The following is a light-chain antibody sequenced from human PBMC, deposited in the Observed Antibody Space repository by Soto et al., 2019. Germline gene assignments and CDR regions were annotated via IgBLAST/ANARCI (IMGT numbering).Light chain of an antibody. CDR2: DSS. CDR1: QDISNY. CDR3: QQYDNLPIT. J-gene: IGKJ5*01. Sequence: DIQMTQSPSSLSASVGDRVTITCQASQDISNYLNWYQQKPGKAPKLLIYDSSNLETGVPSRFSGSGSAADFTSTISSLQPEDIATYYCQQYDNLPITFGQGTRLEIK. V-gene: IGKV1-33*01.